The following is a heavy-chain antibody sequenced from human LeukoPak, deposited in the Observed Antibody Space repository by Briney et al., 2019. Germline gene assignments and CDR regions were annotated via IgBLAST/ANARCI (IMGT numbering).Heavy chain of an antibody. V-gene: IGHV4-39*01. J-gene: IGHJ3*01. CDR2: IFYRGST. D-gene: IGHD6-19*01. CDR3: ARNWVADSFDF. CDR1: GGSISNSTYY. Sequence: SETLSLTCTVSGGSISNSTYYWGWVRQPPGKGLEWIGSIFYRGSTYYTPSLKSRVTISVDTSKNQFSPKLTSVTAADTAMYFCARNWVADSFDFWGQGTMVTVSS.